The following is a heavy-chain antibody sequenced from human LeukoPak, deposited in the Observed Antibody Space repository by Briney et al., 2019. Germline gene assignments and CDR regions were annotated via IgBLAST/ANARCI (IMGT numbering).Heavy chain of an antibody. V-gene: IGHV3-30-3*01. CDR1: GFTFSSYA. CDR3: GRDRVPAVMFYWFAP. J-gene: IGHJ5*02. D-gene: IGHD2-2*01. Sequence: GRSLRLSCAASGFTFSSYAMHWVRQAPGKGLEWVAVISYDGSNKYYADSVKGRFTISRDNSKNTLYLQMNSLRAEDTAVYYCGRDRVPAVMFYWFAPGGRGPLVTVSS. CDR2: ISYDGSNK.